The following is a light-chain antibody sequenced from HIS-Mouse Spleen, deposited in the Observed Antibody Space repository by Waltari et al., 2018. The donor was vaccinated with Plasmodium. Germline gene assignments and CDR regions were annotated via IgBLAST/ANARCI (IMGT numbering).Light chain of an antibody. V-gene: IGLV2-14*03. Sequence: QSALTQPASVSGSPGQSITISCTGTSSGVGGYNYVSCYQQHPGKPPKLMIYDVSNRPSGVSNRFSGSKSGNTASLTISGLQAEDEADYYCSSYTSSSTLVFGGGTKLTVL. CDR1: SSGVGGYNY. J-gene: IGLJ2*01. CDR2: DVS. CDR3: SSYTSSSTLV.